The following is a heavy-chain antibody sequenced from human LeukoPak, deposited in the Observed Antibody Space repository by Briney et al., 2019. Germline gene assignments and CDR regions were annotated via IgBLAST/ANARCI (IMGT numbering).Heavy chain of an antibody. V-gene: IGHV6-1*01. CDR2: TYYRSKWYN. J-gene: IGHJ5*02. CDR1: GDSVSSNSAA. CDR3: ARDRVLTGYPDNWFDP. D-gene: IGHD3-9*01. Sequence: SQTLSLTCAISGDSVSSNSAAWNWIRQSPSRGLEWPGRTYYRSKWYNDYAVSVKSRITINPDTSKNQFSLQLNSVTPEDTAVYYCARDRVLTGYPDNWFDPWGQGTLVTVSS.